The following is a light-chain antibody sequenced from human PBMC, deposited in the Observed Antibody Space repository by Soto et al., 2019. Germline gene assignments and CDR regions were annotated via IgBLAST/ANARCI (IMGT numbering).Light chain of an antibody. CDR2: GNT. CDR3: QSYDTNLSGYVV. V-gene: IGLV1-40*01. J-gene: IGLJ2*01. Sequence: QSVLTQPPAVSGAPGQRVTISCTGSSSNIGSNFDVHWYQQFPGTAPRLLIYGNTNRPSGVPARFSGSKSGTSASLAITGLQAEDEADYYCQSYDTNLSGYVVFGGGTKVTVL. CDR1: SSNIGSNFD.